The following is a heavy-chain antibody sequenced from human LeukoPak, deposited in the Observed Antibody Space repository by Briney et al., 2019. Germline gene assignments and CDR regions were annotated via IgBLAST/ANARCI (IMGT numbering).Heavy chain of an antibody. CDR1: GGSFSGYY. Sequence: SETLSLTCAVYGGSFSGYYWSWIRQPPGKGLEWIGEINHSGSTNYNPSLKSRVTISVDTSKNQFSLKLSSVTAADTAVYYCAREGITIFGVAGGYDYWGQGTLVTVSS. CDR2: INHSGST. J-gene: IGHJ4*02. D-gene: IGHD3-3*01. CDR3: AREGITIFGVAGGYDY. V-gene: IGHV4-34*01.